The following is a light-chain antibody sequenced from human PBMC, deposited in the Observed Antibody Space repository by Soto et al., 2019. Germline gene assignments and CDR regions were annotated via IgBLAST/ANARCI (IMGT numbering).Light chain of an antibody. Sequence: DIQMTQSPSPLSASVEDRVTITCRASQSISSNVNWYQQKPGKAPRLLISAASTLQSGVPSRFSGGGSGTDFTLTISSLQPEDFATYYCQQSFKTPLAFGQGTRLEIE. CDR3: QQSFKTPLA. CDR1: QSISSN. CDR2: AAS. J-gene: IGKJ5*01. V-gene: IGKV1-39*01.